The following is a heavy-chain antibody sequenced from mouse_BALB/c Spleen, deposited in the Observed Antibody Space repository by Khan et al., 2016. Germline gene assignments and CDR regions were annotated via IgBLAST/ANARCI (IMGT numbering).Heavy chain of an antibody. J-gene: IGHJ4*01. V-gene: IGHV9-4*02. D-gene: IGHD2-14*01. CDR2: INTHSGVP. CDR3: ARGGAAYYRNDGGAMEY. Sequence: QIQLVQSGPELKKPGETVRISCKASGYTFTTAGIQWVQKMPGKGLKWIGWINTHSGVPKYAEDFKGRFAFSLEISVSTAYLQITNLKNEDKATSFCARGGAAYYRNDGGAMEYWGQGTSVTVSS. CDR1: GYTFTTAG.